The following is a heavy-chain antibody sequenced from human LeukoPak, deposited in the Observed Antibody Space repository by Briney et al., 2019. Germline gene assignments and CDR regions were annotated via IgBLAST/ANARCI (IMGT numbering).Heavy chain of an antibody. CDR1: GYTFTSYA. D-gene: IGHD2-15*01. J-gene: IGHJ3*01. V-gene: IGHV7-4-1*02. CDR2: INTNTGNP. CDR3: ANSVLVAAYDAFDF. Sequence: GASVKVSCKASGYTFTSYAMNWVRQAPGQGLEWMGWINTNTGNPTYAQGFTGRFVFSLDTSVSTAYLQISSLKAEDTAVYYCANSVLVAAYDAFDFWGQGTMVTVSS.